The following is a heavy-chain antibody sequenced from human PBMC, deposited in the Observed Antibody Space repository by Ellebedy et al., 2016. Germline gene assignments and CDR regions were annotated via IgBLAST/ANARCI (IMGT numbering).Heavy chain of an antibody. Sequence: GGSLRLSCVGSGFIFRPYSMAWVRQAPGKGLEWVADISGDGVRAEYADSVKGRFTISRDTSMNTVYFQMNSLTAEDTAVYYCAANNYGGFDYWGQGTLVTVSS. CDR3: AANNYGGFDY. V-gene: IGHV3-23*01. CDR2: ISGDGVRA. CDR1: GFIFRPYS. J-gene: IGHJ4*02. D-gene: IGHD4-23*01.